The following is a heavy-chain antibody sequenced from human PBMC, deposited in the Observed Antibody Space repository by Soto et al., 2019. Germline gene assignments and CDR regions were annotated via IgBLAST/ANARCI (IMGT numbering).Heavy chain of an antibody. CDR3: AREGYCSNTSCYAWDY. Sequence: GSGPTLVNPTQTLTLTCTFSGFSLSTSGVGVGWIRQPPGKALEWLALIYWDDDKRYSPSLKSRLTITKDTSKNQVVLTMTNMDPVDTATYYCAREGYCSNTSCYAWDYWGQGTLVTVSS. J-gene: IGHJ4*02. V-gene: IGHV2-5*02. CDR1: GFSLSTSGVG. D-gene: IGHD2-2*01. CDR2: IYWDDDK.